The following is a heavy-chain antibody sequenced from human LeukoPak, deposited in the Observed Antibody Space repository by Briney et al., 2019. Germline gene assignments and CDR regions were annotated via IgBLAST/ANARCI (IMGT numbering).Heavy chain of an antibody. Sequence: GGSLRLSCAASGFTFSSYAMSWVRQAPGKGLEWVSAISGSGGSTYYADSVKGRFTISRDNSKNTLFLQMNSLRAEDTAIYYCAKGTTVTTSYFDYWGQGTLVTVSS. CDR2: ISGSGGST. V-gene: IGHV3-23*01. CDR3: AKGTTVTTSYFDY. D-gene: IGHD4-17*01. CDR1: GFTFSSYA. J-gene: IGHJ4*02.